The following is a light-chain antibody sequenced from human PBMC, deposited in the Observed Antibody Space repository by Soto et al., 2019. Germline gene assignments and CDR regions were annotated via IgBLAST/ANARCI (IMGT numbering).Light chain of an antibody. Sequence: QSVLTQPPSVSGAPGQRVTISCTGASSNIGAGYDVHWYQHLPGTVPKLLIYGNTNRPSGVPDRFSGSKSGTSASLAITGLQAEDEAEYYCQSYGTTLSGLYVFGTGTKLTVL. CDR1: SSNIGAGYD. CDR2: GNT. CDR3: QSYGTTLSGLYV. V-gene: IGLV1-40*01. J-gene: IGLJ1*01.